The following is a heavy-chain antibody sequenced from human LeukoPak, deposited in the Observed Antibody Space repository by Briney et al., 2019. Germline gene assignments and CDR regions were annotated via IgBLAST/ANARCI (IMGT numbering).Heavy chain of an antibody. V-gene: IGHV3-23*01. Sequence: GGTLRLSCTASGFTFSRFALSWVRQAPGKGLEWVSGISGSGGSTYYADSVKGRFIISRDNSKNTLYLQMNSLRAEDTAVYYCAKDTVKVTTIRRVPHYMDVWGKGTTVTISS. D-gene: IGHD5-12*01. CDR2: ISGSGGST. CDR3: AKDTVKVTTIRRVPHYMDV. J-gene: IGHJ6*03. CDR1: GFTFSRFA.